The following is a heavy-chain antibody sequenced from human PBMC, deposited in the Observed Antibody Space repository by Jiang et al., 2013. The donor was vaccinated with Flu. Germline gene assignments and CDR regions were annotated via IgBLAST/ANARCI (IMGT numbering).Heavy chain of an antibody. J-gene: IGHJ4*02. D-gene: IGHD2-8*01. V-gene: IGHV3-74*01. CDR3: ARARVGYDQGY. Sequence: APGKGLVWVSRINSDGSSTSYADSVKGRFTISRDNAKNTLYLQMNSLRAEDTAVYYCARARVGYDQGYWGQGTLVTVSS. CDR2: INSDGSST.